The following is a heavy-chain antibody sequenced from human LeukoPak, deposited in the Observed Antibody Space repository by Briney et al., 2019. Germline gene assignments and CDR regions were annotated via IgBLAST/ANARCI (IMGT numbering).Heavy chain of an antibody. J-gene: IGHJ4*02. Sequence: ESGPPLVKPSETLSLTCTVSGGSIGSYYWSSMRQPPGKGLEWIGYISYSGNITYNPSLKSRVTISVDTSKNQFSLKLSSVTAAKTAVYYCDRDGGTSYDFWSGYYYWGQGTLVTVSS. D-gene: IGHD3-3*01. CDR3: DRDGGTSYDFWSGYYY. V-gene: IGHV4-59*01. CDR2: ISYSGNI. CDR1: GGSIGSYY.